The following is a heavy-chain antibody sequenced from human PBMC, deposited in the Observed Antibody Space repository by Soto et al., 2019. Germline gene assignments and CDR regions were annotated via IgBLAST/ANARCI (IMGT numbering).Heavy chain of an antibody. Sequence: SQTLSLTCAISGDSVSSNSAAWNWIRQSPSRGLEWLGRTYYRSKWYNDYAVSVKSRITINPDASKNQFSLQLNSVTPEDTAVYYCARSRGGTGESLDDAFDIWGQGTMVTVSS. CDR3: ARSRGGTGESLDDAFDI. CDR2: TYYRSKWYN. CDR1: GDSVSSNSAA. V-gene: IGHV6-1*01. D-gene: IGHD7-27*01. J-gene: IGHJ3*02.